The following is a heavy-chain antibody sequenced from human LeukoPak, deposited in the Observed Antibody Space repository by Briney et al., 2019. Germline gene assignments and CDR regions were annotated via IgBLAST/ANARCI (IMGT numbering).Heavy chain of an antibody. CDR3: ATIQLWKFDY. D-gene: IGHD5-18*01. V-gene: IGHV4-38-2*02. CDR2: IYHSGIT. CDR1: GYSISSGHY. J-gene: IGHJ4*02. Sequence: PSETLSLTCTVSGYSISSGHYWGWIRQPPGKGLEWIGSIYHSGITYYNASLKSRVTISVDTSKNQFSLKLSSVTAADTAVYYCATIQLWKFDYWGQGALVTVSS.